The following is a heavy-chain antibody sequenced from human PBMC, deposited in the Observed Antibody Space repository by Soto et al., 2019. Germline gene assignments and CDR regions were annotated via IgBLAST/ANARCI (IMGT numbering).Heavy chain of an antibody. D-gene: IGHD5-12*01. J-gene: IGHJ4*02. Sequence: QVQLQESGPGLVKPSQTPSLICTVSGGSISSGSYYWSWIRQHPGKGLEWIGYIYYSGSTYYNPSLKSRVTISVDTSKNQFSLNLSSVTAADTAVYYCARGGYSGYGAYWGQGTLVTVSS. V-gene: IGHV4-31*03. CDR2: IYYSGST. CDR1: GGSISSGSYY. CDR3: ARGGYSGYGAY.